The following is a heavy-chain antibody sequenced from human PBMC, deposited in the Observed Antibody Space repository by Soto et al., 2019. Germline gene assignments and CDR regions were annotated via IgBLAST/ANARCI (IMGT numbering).Heavy chain of an antibody. V-gene: IGHV1-69*04. CDR2: IIPILGIA. D-gene: IGHD6-19*01. CDR3: ARDGTAVAAAVGWFDP. Sequence: EASVKVSCKASGGTFSSYTISWVRQAPGQGLEWMGRIIPILGIANYAQKFQGRVTITADKSTSTAYMELSSLRSEDTAVYYCARDGTAVAAAVGWFDPWGQGTLVPVSS. CDR1: GGTFSSYT. J-gene: IGHJ5*02.